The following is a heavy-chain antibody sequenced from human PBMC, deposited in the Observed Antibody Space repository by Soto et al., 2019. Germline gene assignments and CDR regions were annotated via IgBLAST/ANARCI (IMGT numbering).Heavy chain of an antibody. J-gene: IGHJ4*02. CDR3: AKDPVYGIAVAGTFDY. CDR1: GFTFSSYA. D-gene: IGHD6-19*01. V-gene: IGHV3-23*01. CDR2: ISGSGGST. Sequence: SLRLSCAASGFTFSSYAMSWVRQAPGKGLEWVSAISGSGGSTYYADSVKGRFTISRDNSKNTLYLQMNSLRAEDTAVYYCAKDPVYGIAVAGTFDYWGQGTLVTVSS.